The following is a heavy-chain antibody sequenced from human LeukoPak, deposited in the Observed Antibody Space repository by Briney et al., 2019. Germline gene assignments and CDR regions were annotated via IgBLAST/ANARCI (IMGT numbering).Heavy chain of an antibody. CDR3: AKDQGLWFGVNHPSSLLN. J-gene: IGHJ4*02. Sequence: PGGSLRLSCAASGFTFSSYGMHWVRQAPGKGLEWVAVISYDGSNKYYADSVKGRFTISRDNSKNTLYLQMNSLRAEDTAVYYCAKDQGLWFGVNHPSSLLNWGQGTLVTVSS. CDR2: ISYDGSNK. V-gene: IGHV3-30*18. CDR1: GFTFSSYG. D-gene: IGHD3-10*01.